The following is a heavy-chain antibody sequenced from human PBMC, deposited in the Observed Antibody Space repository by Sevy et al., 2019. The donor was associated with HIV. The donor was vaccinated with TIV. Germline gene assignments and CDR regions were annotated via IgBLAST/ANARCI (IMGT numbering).Heavy chain of an antibody. CDR3: ARGRGSSWDYFQH. CDR2: IYSDGST. CDR1: GFTVSDNY. Sequence: GSLRLSCAASGFTVSDNYMSWVRQAPGKGLEWVSVIYSDGSTYYADSVKGRFTISRDNSKNTLYLQMNSLRAEDTAVYYCARGRGSSWDYFQHWGQGTLVTVSS. V-gene: IGHV3-66*01. J-gene: IGHJ1*01. D-gene: IGHD6-13*01.